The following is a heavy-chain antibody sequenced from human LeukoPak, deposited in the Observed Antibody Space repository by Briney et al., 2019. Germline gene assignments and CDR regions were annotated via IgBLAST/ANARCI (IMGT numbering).Heavy chain of an antibody. J-gene: IGHJ4*02. CDR3: AKDEGVVLSTSFDFGH. V-gene: IGHV3-23*01. D-gene: IGHD3-10*01. CDR2: ISGSGRNT. Sequence: PGGSLRLSCVVSGFTFSTYAVSWVRQAPGKGLEWVAFISGSGRNTYYADSVKGRFTISRDNFRNTLSLQMNSLRPDDTAIYYCAKDEGVVLSTSFDFGHWGQGTLVAVSS. CDR1: GFTFSTYA.